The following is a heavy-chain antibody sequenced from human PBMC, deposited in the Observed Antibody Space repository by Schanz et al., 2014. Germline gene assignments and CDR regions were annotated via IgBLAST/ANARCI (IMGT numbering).Heavy chain of an antibody. J-gene: IGHJ4*02. CDR1: GFSIRNHD. V-gene: IGHV3-13*04. Sequence: EVQLVESGGGLVQPGGSLRLSCAASGFSIRNHDMHWVRQATGAGLEWVSAIGTAGDTCYPDSVKGRFTVSRDSGQNSLYLQMNSLRAGDTAVYYCARGTDWNLHYWGQGALVTVSS. CDR3: ARGTDWNLHY. D-gene: IGHD1-1*01. CDR2: IGTAGDT.